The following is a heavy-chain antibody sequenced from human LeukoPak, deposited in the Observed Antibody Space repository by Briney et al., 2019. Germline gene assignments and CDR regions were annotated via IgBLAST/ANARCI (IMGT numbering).Heavy chain of an antibody. Sequence: GESLKISCKGSGYTFSNYWIGWVRQMPGKGLEWMGIIYPGDSDTRYSPSFQGQVTISADKSISTAYLQWRSLKASDSAMYYCASSTKYSGSYCPLDYWGQGTRVTVSS. V-gene: IGHV5-51*01. J-gene: IGHJ4*02. CDR1: GYTFSNYW. CDR3: ASSTKYSGSYCPLDY. CDR2: IYPGDSDT. D-gene: IGHD1-26*01.